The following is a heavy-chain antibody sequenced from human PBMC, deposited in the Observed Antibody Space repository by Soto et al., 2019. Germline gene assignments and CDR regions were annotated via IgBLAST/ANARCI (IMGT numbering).Heavy chain of an antibody. CDR1: WFSLSTCGVA. D-gene: IGHD1-1*01. V-gene: IGHV2-5*02. J-gene: IGHJ4*02. CDR2: IYWDDDK. Sequence: SGPTLVNPTQTLTLTCPFSWFSLSTCGVAVGWIRQPPGKALEWLALIYWDDDKRYSPSLKSRLTITKDTSKNQVVLTMTNMDPVDTATYYCAHRGLESYFDYWGQGTLVTVSS. CDR3: AHRGLESYFDY.